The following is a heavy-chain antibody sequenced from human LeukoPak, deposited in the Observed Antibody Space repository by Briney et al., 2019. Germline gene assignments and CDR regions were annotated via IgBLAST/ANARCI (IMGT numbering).Heavy chain of an antibody. D-gene: IGHD6-19*01. CDR1: GFTFSSYG. J-gene: IGHJ6*03. CDR3: ARDRPQQWLVRGQRGYYYYMDV. V-gene: IGHV3-30*02. CDR2: IRYDGSNK. Sequence: GGSLRLSCAASGFTFSSYGMHWVRQAPGKGLEWVAFIRYDGSNKYYADSVKGRFTISRDIAKNSLYLQMNSLRAEDTAVYYCARDRPQQWLVRGQRGYYYYMDVWGKGTTVTISS.